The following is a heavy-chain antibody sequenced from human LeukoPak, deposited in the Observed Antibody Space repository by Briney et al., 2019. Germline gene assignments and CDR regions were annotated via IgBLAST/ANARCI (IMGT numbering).Heavy chain of an antibody. CDR1: GGSISSYY. CDR3: ARVSGSYVDY. D-gene: IGHD1-26*01. Sequence: SETLSLTCTVSGGSISSYYWSWIRQPPGKGLEWIGEINHSGSTNYNPSLKSRVTISVDTSKNQFSLKLSSVTAADTAVYYCARVSGSYVDYWGQGTLVTVSS. J-gene: IGHJ4*02. V-gene: IGHV4-34*01. CDR2: INHSGST.